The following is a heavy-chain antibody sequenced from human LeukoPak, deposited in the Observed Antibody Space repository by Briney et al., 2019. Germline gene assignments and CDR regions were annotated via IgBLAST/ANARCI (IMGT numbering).Heavy chain of an antibody. D-gene: IGHD6-19*01. CDR2: ISAYNGNT. CDR3: ARVGSDSSGWRRFDY. J-gene: IGHJ4*02. Sequence: GASVKVSCKASGYTFTSYGISWVRQAPGQGLEWMGWISAYNGNTNYAQKLQGRVTMTTDTSTSTAYMELSRLRSDDTAVYYCARVGSDSSGWRRFDYWGQGTLVTVSS. V-gene: IGHV1-18*01. CDR1: GYTFTSYG.